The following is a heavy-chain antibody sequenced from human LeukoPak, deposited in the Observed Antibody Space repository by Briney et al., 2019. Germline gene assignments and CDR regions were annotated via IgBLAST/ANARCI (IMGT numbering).Heavy chain of an antibody. D-gene: IGHD3-10*01. V-gene: IGHV4-59*01. CDR3: ARTPQGTTMVRGVIANHYYYYYMDV. Sequence: SETLSLTCTVSGGSISSYYWSWIRQPPGKGLEWIGYIYYSGSTNYNPSLKSRVTISVDTSKNQFSLKLSSVTAADTAVYYCARTPQGTTMVRGVIANHYYYYYMDVWGKGTTVTVSS. CDR2: IYYSGST. J-gene: IGHJ6*03. CDR1: GGSISSYY.